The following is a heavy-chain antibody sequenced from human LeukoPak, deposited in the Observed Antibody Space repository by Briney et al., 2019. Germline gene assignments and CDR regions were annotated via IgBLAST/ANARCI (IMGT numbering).Heavy chain of an antibody. Sequence: GGSLRLSCAASGFTCASYSMYWVRQAPGKGLEWVSGVTVGADTTYYADSVKGRSTISRDNSKNTVYLQMSSLRAEDAAVYYCAKGLSMESRLDLWGQETLVTVSS. J-gene: IGHJ5*02. D-gene: IGHD1-1*01. CDR1: GFTCASYS. CDR3: AKGLSMESRLDL. CDR2: VTVGADTT. V-gene: IGHV3-23*01.